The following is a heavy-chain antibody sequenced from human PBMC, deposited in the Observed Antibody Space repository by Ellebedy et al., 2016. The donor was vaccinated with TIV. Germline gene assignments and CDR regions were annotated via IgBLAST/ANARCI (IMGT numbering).Heavy chain of an antibody. CDR1: GFTFSSYA. V-gene: IGHV3-23*01. J-gene: IGHJ4*02. Sequence: PGGFLRLSCAASGFTFSSYAMSWVRQAPGKGLEWVSAISGSAGSTFYADSVKGRFTISRDNSKNTLYLQMNSLRVEDTAVYYCASRPNGDYHFLDYWGQGTLVTVSS. CDR3: ASRPNGDYHFLDY. CDR2: ISGSAGST. D-gene: IGHD4-17*01.